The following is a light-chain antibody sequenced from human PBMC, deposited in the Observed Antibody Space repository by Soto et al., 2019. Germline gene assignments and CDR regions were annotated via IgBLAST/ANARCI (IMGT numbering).Light chain of an antibody. CDR2: GNS. CDR3: QSYDNSLSAYV. CDR1: SSNIGTGYN. V-gene: IGLV1-40*01. J-gene: IGLJ1*01. Sequence: QPVLTQPPSVSGAPGQRVTISCTGSSSNIGTGYNVHWYQQLPGTAPKLLIFGNSNRPSGVPDRFSGSKSGTSASLAITGLQDEDEADYYCQSYDNSLSAYVFGTGTKLTVL.